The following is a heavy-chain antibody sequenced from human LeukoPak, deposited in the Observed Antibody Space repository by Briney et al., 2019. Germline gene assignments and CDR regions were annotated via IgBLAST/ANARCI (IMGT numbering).Heavy chain of an antibody. J-gene: IGHJ4*02. Sequence: SETLSLTCAVYGGSFSGYYWSWIRQPPGKGLEWIGEINHSGSTNYNPSLKSRVTISVDTSKNQFSLKLSSVTAADTAVYYCARERCIVGARYFDYWGQGTLVTVSS. CDR2: INHSGST. CDR1: GGSFSGYY. D-gene: IGHD1-26*01. V-gene: IGHV4-34*01. CDR3: ARERCIVGARYFDY.